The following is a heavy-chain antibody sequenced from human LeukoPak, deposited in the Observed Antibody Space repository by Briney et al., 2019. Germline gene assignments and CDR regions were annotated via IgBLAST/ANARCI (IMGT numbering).Heavy chain of an antibody. CDR1: GGTFSSYA. D-gene: IGHD6-19*01. J-gene: IGHJ4*02. CDR3: ASSYSSGWYGRYDY. Sequence: WASVKVSCKASGGTFSSYAISWVRQAPGQGLEWMGRIIPNLGIANYAQKFQGRVTITADKSTSTAYMELSSLRSEDTAVYYCASSYSSGWYGRYDYWGQGTLVTVSS. CDR2: IIPNLGIA. V-gene: IGHV1-69*04.